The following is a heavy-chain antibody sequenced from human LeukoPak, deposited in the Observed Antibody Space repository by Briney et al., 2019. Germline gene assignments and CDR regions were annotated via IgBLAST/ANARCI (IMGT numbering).Heavy chain of an antibody. J-gene: IGHJ4*02. V-gene: IGHV4-30-4*01. Sequence: SGTLSLTCTVSGGSISSDDYYWSWIRQPPGKGLEWIGYIYYSGSTYYNPSLKSRVTISVDTSKNQFSLKLSSVTAADTAVYYCARSMQLWSRFDYWGQGTLVTVSS. CDR2: IYYSGST. CDR1: GGSISSDDYY. CDR3: ARSMQLWSRFDY. D-gene: IGHD5-18*01.